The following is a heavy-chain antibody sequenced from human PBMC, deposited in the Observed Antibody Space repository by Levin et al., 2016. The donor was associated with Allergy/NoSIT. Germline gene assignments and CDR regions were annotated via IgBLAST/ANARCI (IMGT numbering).Heavy chain of an antibody. D-gene: IGHD5-12*01. V-gene: IGHV4-59*01. CDR2: IYYSGST. J-gene: IGHJ6*02. CDR3: ARARGVYDIVTRMGYYYYGMDV. Sequence: WIRQPPGKGLEWIGYIYYSGSTNYNPSLKSRVTISVDTSKNQFSLKLSSVTAADTAVYYCARARGVYDIVTRMGYYYYGMDVWGQGTTVTVSS.